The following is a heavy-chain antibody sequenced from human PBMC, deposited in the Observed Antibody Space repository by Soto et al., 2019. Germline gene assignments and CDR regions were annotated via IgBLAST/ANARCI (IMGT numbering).Heavy chain of an antibody. V-gene: IGHV3-23*01. CDR2: ISGSGGST. CDR1: GFTFSSYA. CDR3: AKDLRIIAARPYNWFDP. J-gene: IGHJ5*02. D-gene: IGHD6-6*01. Sequence: PGGSLRLSCAASGFTFSSYAMSWVRQAPGKGLEWVSAISGSGGSTYYADSVKGRFTISRDNSKNTLYLQMNSLRAEDTAVYYCAKDLRIIAARPYNWFDPWGQGTLVTVSS.